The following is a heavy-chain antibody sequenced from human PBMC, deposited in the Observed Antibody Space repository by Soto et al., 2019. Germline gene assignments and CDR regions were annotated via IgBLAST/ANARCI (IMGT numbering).Heavy chain of an antibody. D-gene: IGHD3-10*01. V-gene: IGHV3-30-3*01. CDR3: AREWARSYYYGMDV. Sequence: GGSLRLSCRASGFIFSDYAIDWVRQAPGRGLEWVAVLIDDGYFQYYADSVKGRFTISSDKSNNTVYLHMGSLRVDDTSVYYCAREWARSYYYGMDVWGQGTTVTVSS. J-gene: IGHJ6*02. CDR1: GFIFSDYA. CDR2: LIDDGYFQ.